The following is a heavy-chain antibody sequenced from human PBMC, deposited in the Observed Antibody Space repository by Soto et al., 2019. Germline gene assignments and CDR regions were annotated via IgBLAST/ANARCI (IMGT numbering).Heavy chain of an antibody. J-gene: IGHJ4*02. CDR3: ARACSSTSCLDY. Sequence: QVQLQESAPGLVKPSQTLSPTCLFSVASFSRGGSYWGWFPRPPGRGLEWIGYIYYSGSTYYNPSLKSRVTISVDTSKNQFSLKLSSVTAADTAVYYCARACSSTSCLDYWGQGTLVTVSS. D-gene: IGHD2-2*01. CDR2: IYYSGST. CDR1: VASFSRGGSY. V-gene: IGHV4-31*03.